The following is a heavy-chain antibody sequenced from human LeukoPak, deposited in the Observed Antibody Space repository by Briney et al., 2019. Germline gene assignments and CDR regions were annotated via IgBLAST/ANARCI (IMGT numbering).Heavy chain of an antibody. CDR1: AESFSSND. D-gene: IGHD4-17*01. CDR3: ARDLVTVTKGFDI. V-gene: IGHV4-59*01. CDR2: ISYIGST. Sequence: PSETMSLACAVRAESFSSNDWTWIRQSPETGLEWIGYISYIGSTNYNPSLKSRVTISIDTSKNQFSLKLRSVTAADTAAYYCARDLVTVTKGFDIWGQGTMVSVSS. J-gene: IGHJ3*02.